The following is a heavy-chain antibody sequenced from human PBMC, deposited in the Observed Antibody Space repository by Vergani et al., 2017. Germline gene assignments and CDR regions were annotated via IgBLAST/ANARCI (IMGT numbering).Heavy chain of an antibody. CDR1: GYTFTNYG. CDR3: ARTYCGGDCYSNFDY. J-gene: IGHJ4*02. V-gene: IGHV1-69*04. Sequence: QVQLVQSGAEVKKPGASVKVSCKTSGYTFTNYGISWVRQAPGQGLEWMGRIIPILGIANYAQKFQGRVTITADKSTSTAYMELSSLRSEDTAVYYCARTYCGGDCYSNFDYWGQGTLVTVSS. D-gene: IGHD2-21*02. CDR2: IIPILGIA.